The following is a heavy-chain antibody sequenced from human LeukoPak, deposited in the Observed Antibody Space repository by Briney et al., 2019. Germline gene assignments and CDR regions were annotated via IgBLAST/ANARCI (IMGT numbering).Heavy chain of an antibody. CDR3: ARPIGGTAHDAFDI. CDR2: IYSDDST. J-gene: IGHJ3*02. V-gene: IGHV3-53*01. CDR1: GFTVSSNY. Sequence: PGGSLRLSCAAFGFTVSSNYMSWVRQAPGGGLEWVSVIYSDDSTYYADSVKGRFTISRDDSKNTLYLHMNSLRAEDTAVYYCARPIGGTAHDAFDIWGQGTLVTVSS. D-gene: IGHD1-7*01.